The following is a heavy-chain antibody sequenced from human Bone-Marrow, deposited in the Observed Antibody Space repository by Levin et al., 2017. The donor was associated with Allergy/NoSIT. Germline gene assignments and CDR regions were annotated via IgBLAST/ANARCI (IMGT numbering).Heavy chain of an antibody. Sequence: SETLSLTCAVYGGSFSGYYWSWIRQPPGKGLEWIGEINHSGSTNYNPSLKSRVTISVDTSKNQFSLKLSSVTAADTAVYYCARGEGGIAARPAGLTRGGYCSGGSCSAHFRPSGSRGPMDVWGQGTTVTVSS. J-gene: IGHJ6*02. CDR1: GGSFSGYY. CDR3: ARGEGGIAARPAGLTRGGYCSGGSCSAHFRPSGSRGPMDV. V-gene: IGHV4-34*01. D-gene: IGHD2-15*01. CDR2: INHSGST.